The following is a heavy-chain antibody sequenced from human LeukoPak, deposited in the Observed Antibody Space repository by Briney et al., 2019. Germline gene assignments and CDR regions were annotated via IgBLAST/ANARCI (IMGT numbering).Heavy chain of an antibody. CDR2: INWNGGST. V-gene: IGHV3-20*04. D-gene: IGHD5-24*01. CDR1: GFTFDDYG. CDR3: ARDPGGDGYNTNFDY. Sequence: GGSLRLSCAASGFTFDDYGMSWVRQAPGKGLEWVSGINWNGGSTGYADSVKGRLTISRDNAKNSLYLQVNSLRAEDTALYYCARDPGGDGYNTNFDYWGQGTLVTVSS. J-gene: IGHJ4*02.